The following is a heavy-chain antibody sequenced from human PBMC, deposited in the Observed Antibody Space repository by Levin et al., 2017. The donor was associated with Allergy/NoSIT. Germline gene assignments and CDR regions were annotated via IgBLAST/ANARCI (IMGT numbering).Heavy chain of an antibody. CDR2: MNPNSGNT. V-gene: IGHV1-8*01. D-gene: IGHD6-19*01. Sequence: ASVKVSCKASGYTFTSYDINWVRQATGQGLEWMGWMNPNSGNTGYAQKFQGRVTMTRNTSISTAYMELSSLRSEDTAVYYCARGEKYSSGWYSQDFQHWGQGTLVTVSS. J-gene: IGHJ1*01. CDR1: GYTFTSYD. CDR3: ARGEKYSSGWYSQDFQH.